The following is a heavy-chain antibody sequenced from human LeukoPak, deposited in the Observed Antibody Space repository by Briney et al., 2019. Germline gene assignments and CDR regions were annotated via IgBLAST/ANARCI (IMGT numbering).Heavy chain of an antibody. CDR2: ISWNSGSI. V-gene: IGHV3-9*01. D-gene: IGHD3-3*01. Sequence: PGRSLRLSCAASGFTFDDYAMHWVRQAPGKGLEWVSGISWNSGSIGYADSVKGRFTISRDNAKNSLYLQMNSLRAEDTALYYCARDALYYDFRSGYYRPYYFDYWGQGTLVTVSS. CDR1: GFTFDDYA. J-gene: IGHJ4*02. CDR3: ARDALYYDFRSGYYRPYYFDY.